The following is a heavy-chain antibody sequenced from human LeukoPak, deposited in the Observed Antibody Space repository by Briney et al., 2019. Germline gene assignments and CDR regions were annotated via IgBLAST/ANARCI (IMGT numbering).Heavy chain of an antibody. V-gene: IGHV3-53*01. Sequence: GGSLRLSCAASGFTFSSYSMNWVRQAPGKGLEWVSVIYRAGNTYYADSVKGRFTISRDNSKNTVYLQMNSLRAEDTAVYYCATFSYAGNAGGSVGPWGQGTLVTVSS. CDR2: IYRAGNT. J-gene: IGHJ5*02. D-gene: IGHD4-23*01. CDR3: ATFSYAGNAGGSVGP. CDR1: GFTFSSYS.